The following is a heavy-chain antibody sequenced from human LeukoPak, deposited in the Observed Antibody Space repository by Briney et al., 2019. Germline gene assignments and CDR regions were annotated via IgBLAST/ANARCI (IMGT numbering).Heavy chain of an antibody. CDR1: GYTFTGYC. CDR3: ARDPTLLWFGELLSYYYYYGMDV. Sequence: GASVKVSCKASGYTFTGYCMHWVRQAPGQGLEWMGWINPNSGDTNYAQKFQGRVTMTRDTSISTAYMELSRLRSDDTAVYYCARDPTLLWFGELLSYYYYYGMDVWGQGTTVTVSS. CDR2: INPNSGDT. J-gene: IGHJ6*02. V-gene: IGHV1-2*02. D-gene: IGHD3-10*01.